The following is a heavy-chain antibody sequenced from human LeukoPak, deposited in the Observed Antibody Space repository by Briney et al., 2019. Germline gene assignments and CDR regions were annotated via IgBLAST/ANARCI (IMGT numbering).Heavy chain of an antibody. CDR3: ARDSNIAAAGSLDY. V-gene: IGHV3-21*01. Sequence: GGSLRLSCAASGFTFSSYSMNWVRQAPGKGLEWVSSISSSSYIYYADSVKGRFTISRDNAKNSLYLQMNSLRAEDTAVYYCARDSNIAAAGSLDYWGQGTLVTVSS. J-gene: IGHJ4*02. CDR2: ISSSSYI. D-gene: IGHD6-13*01. CDR1: GFTFSSYS.